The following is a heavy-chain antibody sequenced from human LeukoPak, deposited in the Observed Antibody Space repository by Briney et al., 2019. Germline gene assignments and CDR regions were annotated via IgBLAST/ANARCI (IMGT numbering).Heavy chain of an antibody. Sequence: PGGSLRLSCAASGFTVSSNYMSWVRQAPGKGLEWVSVIYSGGSTYYADSVKGRFTISRDNSKNTLYLQMYSLRAADTAVYYCARDLRGAFDIWGQGTMVTVSS. CDR2: IYSGGST. CDR3: ARDLRGAFDI. J-gene: IGHJ3*02. CDR1: GFTVSSNY. V-gene: IGHV3-66*01.